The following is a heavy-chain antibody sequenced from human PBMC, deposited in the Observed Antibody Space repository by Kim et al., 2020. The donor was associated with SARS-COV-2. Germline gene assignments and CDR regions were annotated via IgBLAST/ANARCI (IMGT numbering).Heavy chain of an antibody. V-gene: IGHV5-51*01. CDR2: IHAGTSET. Sequence: GESLKISCKASGYTFRNYWIGWVRQMPGKGLEWMGLIHAGTSETVYRPSLQGRVIISVDKSVSTAYVQWRSLEASDTAMYYCARHDCSGGNCYFYSYGIDVWGQGTTVTVS. CDR3: ARHDCSGGNCYFYSYGIDV. D-gene: IGHD2-21*01. CDR1: GYTFRNYW. J-gene: IGHJ6*02.